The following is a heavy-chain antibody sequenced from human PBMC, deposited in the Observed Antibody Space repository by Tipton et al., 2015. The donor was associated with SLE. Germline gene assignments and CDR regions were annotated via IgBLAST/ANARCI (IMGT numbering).Heavy chain of an antibody. CDR3: ARDGELRGLGDYYMDI. J-gene: IGHJ6*03. CDR2: ISAYNGNT. D-gene: IGHD7-27*01. V-gene: IGHV1-18*01. CDR1: GGTFSNSA. Sequence: QVQLVQSGAEVKKPGSSVKVSCKAYGGTFSNSAISWVRQAPGQGLEWMGWISAYNGNTNYAQKLQGRVTMTTDTSTSTAYMELRSLRSDDTAVYYCARDGELRGLGDYYMDIWGKGTMVTVSS.